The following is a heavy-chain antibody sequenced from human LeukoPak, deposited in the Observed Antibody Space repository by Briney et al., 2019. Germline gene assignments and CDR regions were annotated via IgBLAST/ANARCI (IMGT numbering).Heavy chain of an antibody. V-gene: IGHV1-69*04. J-gene: IGHJ5*02. CDR3: ARVSCSSTSCLLSKPYNWFDP. D-gene: IGHD2-2*01. Sequence: ASVKVSCKASGGTFSSYAISWVRQAPGQGLEWMGRIIPIFGIANYAQKFQGRVTITADKSTSTAYMELSSLRSEDTAVYYCARVSCSSTSCLLSKPYNWFDPWGQGTLVTVSS. CDR2: IIPIFGIA. CDR1: GGTFSSYA.